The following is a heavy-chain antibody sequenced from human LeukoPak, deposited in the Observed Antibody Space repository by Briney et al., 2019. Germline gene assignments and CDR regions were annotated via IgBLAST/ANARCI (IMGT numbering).Heavy chain of an antibody. Sequence: PSQTLSLTCTVSGGSISSGSYYWSWIRQPAGKGLEWIGRIYTRGGTNYNPSLKNLVTISVHTSKNQFSLKLSSVTAADTAVYYCARVDCSGGSCDSWGQGTLVTVSS. CDR3: ARVDCSGGSCDS. CDR1: GGSISSGSYY. D-gene: IGHD2-15*01. CDR2: IYTRGGT. V-gene: IGHV4-61*02. J-gene: IGHJ5*01.